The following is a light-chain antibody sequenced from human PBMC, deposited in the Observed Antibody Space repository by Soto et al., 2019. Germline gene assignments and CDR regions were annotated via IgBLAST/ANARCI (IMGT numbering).Light chain of an antibody. CDR3: ALFMGNGISV. CDR1: SGSVSTAPN. V-gene: IGLV8-61*01. CDR2: STS. Sequence: QAVVTQESSFSVSPGGTVTLPCGLISGSVSTAPNPHWYQQTPGQAPRTLIYSTSTRSSGVPDRFSGSILGNKAALTITGAQADDESDYYCALFMGNGISVFGPGTKLTVL. J-gene: IGLJ1*01.